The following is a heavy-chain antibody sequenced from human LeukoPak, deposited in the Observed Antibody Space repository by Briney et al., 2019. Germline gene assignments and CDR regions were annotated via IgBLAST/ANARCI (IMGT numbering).Heavy chain of an antibody. J-gene: IGHJ6*03. CDR2: IAGRGDAT. D-gene: IGHD3-9*01. CDR1: GFTLSNYA. Sequence: HPGGSLRLSCAASGFTLSNYAMRWVRQAPGKGLEWVSTIAGRGDATYYADSVKGRFTISRDNSENTFYLQMNSLRAEDTAVYYCARDRRGYDILTGYYYYMDVWGKGTTVTISS. V-gene: IGHV3-23*01. CDR3: ARDRRGYDILTGYYYYMDV.